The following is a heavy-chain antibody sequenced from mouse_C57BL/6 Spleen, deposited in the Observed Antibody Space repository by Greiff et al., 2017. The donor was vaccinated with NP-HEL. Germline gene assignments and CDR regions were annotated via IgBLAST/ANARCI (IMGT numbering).Heavy chain of an antibody. CDR1: GYTFTSSW. D-gene: IGHD1-1*02. J-gene: IGHJ2*01. Sequence: VQLQQPGAELVRPGSSVKLSCKASGYTFTSSWMHWVKQRPIQGLEWIGNIDPSDGDTNYTQKFKGKATLTVDKSSSTAYMQLSSLTSEDSAVYYCARSRSTMVPWDYWGQGTTLTVSS. CDR3: ARSRSTMVPWDY. CDR2: IDPSDGDT. V-gene: IGHV1-52*01.